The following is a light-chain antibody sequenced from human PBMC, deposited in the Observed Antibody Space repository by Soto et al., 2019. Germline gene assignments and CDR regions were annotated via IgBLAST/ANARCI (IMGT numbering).Light chain of an antibody. J-gene: IGLJ3*02. CDR2: STY. CDR1: SGSVSTSYY. V-gene: IGLV8-61*01. Sequence: QTVVTQEPSFSVSPGGTVTLTCGLDSGSVSTSYYPGWYQQTPGQAPRTLIYSTYTRSSGVPDRFSGSILGNKAVLTITGAQADDESDYYWVRYVGGAVPWVFGGGTQLTVL. CDR3: VRYVGGAVPWV.